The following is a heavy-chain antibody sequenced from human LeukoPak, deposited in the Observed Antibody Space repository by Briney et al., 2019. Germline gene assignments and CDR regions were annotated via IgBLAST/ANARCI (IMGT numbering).Heavy chain of an antibody. Sequence: ASVTVSCKASGYTFTSYYMHWVRQAPGQGLEWMGIINPTGGSTSYAQKFHGRVTMPRDTSTSTVYMELSSLRSEDTGVYYCASSCDSSGYSLDYWGQGTLVTVSS. V-gene: IGHV1-46*01. CDR1: GYTFTSYY. CDR2: INPTGGST. CDR3: ASSCDSSGYSLDY. J-gene: IGHJ4*02. D-gene: IGHD3-22*01.